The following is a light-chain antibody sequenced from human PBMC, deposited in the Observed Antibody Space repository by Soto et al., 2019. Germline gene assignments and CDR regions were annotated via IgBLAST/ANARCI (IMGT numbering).Light chain of an antibody. Sequence: ERATLSCRASQTVTSNFLAWYQEKPGQAPRLLIYAASSRATGIPDRFSGSGSGTDFTLTISRLEPEDFAVYYSRTFGQGTKVDIK. CDR1: QTVTSNF. J-gene: IGKJ1*01. V-gene: IGKV3-20*01. CDR3: RT. CDR2: AAS.